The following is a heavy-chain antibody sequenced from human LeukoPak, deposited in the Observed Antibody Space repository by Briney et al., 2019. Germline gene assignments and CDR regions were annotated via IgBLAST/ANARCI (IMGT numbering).Heavy chain of an antibody. CDR1: GGSMSSYY. D-gene: IGHD4-17*01. Sequence: PSETLSLTCTVSGGSMSSYYWSWIRQPPGKGLEWIGYIYYSGSTNYNPSLKSRVTISVDTSKNQFSLKLSSVTAADTAAYYCARDAVMTTVIYFDYWGQGTLVTVSS. J-gene: IGHJ4*02. CDR2: IYYSGST. V-gene: IGHV4-59*12. CDR3: ARDAVMTTVIYFDY.